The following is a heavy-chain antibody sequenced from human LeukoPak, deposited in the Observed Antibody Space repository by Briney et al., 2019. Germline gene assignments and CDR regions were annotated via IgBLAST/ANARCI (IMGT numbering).Heavy chain of an antibody. CDR1: GFTFSSYA. D-gene: IGHD3-22*01. V-gene: IGHV3-30-3*01. Sequence: GRSLRLSCAASGFTFSSYAMHWVRQAPGKGLEWVAVISYDGSNKYYADSVKGRFTISRDNSKSTLYLQMNSLRAEDTAVYYCAKDRGYFDSNGPSIPWGQGTLVTVSS. CDR2: ISYDGSNK. J-gene: IGHJ5*02. CDR3: AKDRGYFDSNGPSIP.